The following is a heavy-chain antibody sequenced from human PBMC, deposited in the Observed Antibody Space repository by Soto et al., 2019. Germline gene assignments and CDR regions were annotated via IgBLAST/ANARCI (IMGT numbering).Heavy chain of an antibody. D-gene: IGHD1-1*01. CDR1: DDSISSYY. CDR2: IFYTGST. CDR3: ARHYPIGNNWNYFDY. J-gene: IGHJ4*02. V-gene: IGHV4-59*08. Sequence: QVQLQESGPGLVKPSETLYVTSTVSDDSISSYYWGWIRQPPGKGLEWIGYIFYTGSTNYNPSLKSRVTISVDTSKNQFSLKLSSVTAADTAVYYCARHYPIGNNWNYFDYWGQGTLVTVSS.